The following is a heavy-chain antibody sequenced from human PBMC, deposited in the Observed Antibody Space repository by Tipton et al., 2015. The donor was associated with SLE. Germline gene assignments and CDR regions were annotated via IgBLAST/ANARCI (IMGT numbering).Heavy chain of an antibody. CDR2: SYYSGST. V-gene: IGHV4-59*08. J-gene: IGHJ3*02. D-gene: IGHD6-6*01. Sequence: TLSLTCTVSGGSISSYYWSWIRQPPGKGLGWMGVSYYSGSTNYNPSPKSRVTISVATSTNQFYLKLSSVTAADTAVYYCARQRSIAAPRYAFDIWGQGTRVTVSS. CDR3: ARQRSIAAPRYAFDI. CDR1: GGSISSYY.